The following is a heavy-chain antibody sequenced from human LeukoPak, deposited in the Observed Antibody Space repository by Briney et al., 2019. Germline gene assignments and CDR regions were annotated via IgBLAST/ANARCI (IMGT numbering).Heavy chain of an antibody. J-gene: IGHJ4*02. Sequence: GRSLRLSCAASGFTFSNYYMHWVRQAPGKGLEWVAVVHHDGSERYYADSVKGRFTISRDNTKNTLYVHMDSLRVEDTTVYYCATGSGYYYDHWGQGTLVTVSS. CDR3: ATGSGYYYDH. D-gene: IGHD3-22*01. V-gene: IGHV3-30*12. CDR2: VHHDGSER. CDR1: GFTFSNYY.